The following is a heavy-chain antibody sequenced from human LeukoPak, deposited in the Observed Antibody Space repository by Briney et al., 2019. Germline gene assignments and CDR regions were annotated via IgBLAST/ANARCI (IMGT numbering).Heavy chain of an antibody. Sequence: GESLKISCKSSGYSFPTYWIGWVRQMPGKGLEWLGIIYPDDSDTRYSPSFQGQVTISADKSIRTAYLQWSSLKASDTAIYYCARQGDDYNFFDYWGQGTLVTVSS. CDR3: ARQGDDYNFFDY. CDR1: GYSFPTYW. V-gene: IGHV5-51*01. D-gene: IGHD5-24*01. CDR2: IYPDDSDT. J-gene: IGHJ4*02.